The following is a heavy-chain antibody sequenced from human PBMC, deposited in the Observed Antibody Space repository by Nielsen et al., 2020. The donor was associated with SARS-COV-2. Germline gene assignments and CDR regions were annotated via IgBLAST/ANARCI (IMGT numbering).Heavy chain of an antibody. V-gene: IGHV3-30*18. CDR2: ISYDGSNK. CDR3: AKDRGGYFDY. J-gene: IGHJ4*02. D-gene: IGHD6-13*01. CDR1: GFTFSSYG. Sequence: GESLKISCAASGFTFSSYGMHWVRQAPGKGLEWVAVISYDGSNKYYADSVKGRFTISRDNSKNTLYLQMNSLRAEDTAVYYCAKDRGGYFDYWGQGTLVTVSS.